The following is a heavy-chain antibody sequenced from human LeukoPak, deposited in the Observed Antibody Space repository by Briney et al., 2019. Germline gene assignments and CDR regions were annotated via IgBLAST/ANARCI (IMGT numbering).Heavy chain of an antibody. V-gene: IGHV3-7*02. D-gene: IGHD6-6*01. CDR3: ARLYSSSSGLRASDY. J-gene: IGHJ4*02. CDR1: GFTFSSYW. Sequence: HPGGSLRLSCAASGFTFSSYWMSWVRQAPGKGLEWVANIKQDGSEKYYVDSVKGRFTISRDNAKNSLYLQMNSLRAEDTAVYYCARLYSSSSGLRASDYWGQGTLVTVSS. CDR2: IKQDGSEK.